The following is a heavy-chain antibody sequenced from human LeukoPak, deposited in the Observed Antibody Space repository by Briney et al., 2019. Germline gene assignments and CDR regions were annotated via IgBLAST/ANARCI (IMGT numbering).Heavy chain of an antibody. CDR2: ISAYNGNT. D-gene: IGHD6-19*01. CDR3: ARVTRNQWLGPSFDY. CDR1: GYTFTSYG. J-gene: IGHJ4*02. Sequence: ASVKVSCKASGYTFTSYGISWVRQAPGQGLEWMGWISAYNGNTNYAQKLQGRVTMTTDTSTSTAYMELRSLRSDDTAVYYCARVTRNQWLGPSFDYWGQGTLVTVSS. V-gene: IGHV1-18*01.